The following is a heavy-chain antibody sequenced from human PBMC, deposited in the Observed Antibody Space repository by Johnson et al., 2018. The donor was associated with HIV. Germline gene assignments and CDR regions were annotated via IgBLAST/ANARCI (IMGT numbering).Heavy chain of an antibody. D-gene: IGHD1-26*01. V-gene: IGHV3-15*01. CDR3: TTDQVDSGSYYNAFHI. CDR1: GFIFSNAW. Sequence: VQLVESGGGLVKPGRSLRLSCAASGFIFSNAWLHWVRQAPGKGLEWVGRIKSKTHGETTDYAAPVKGRFSISRDDSKNTLYLQMNSLKSEDTAVYYCTTDQVDSGSYYNAFHIWGQGTTVTVSS. CDR2: IKSKTHGETT. J-gene: IGHJ3*02.